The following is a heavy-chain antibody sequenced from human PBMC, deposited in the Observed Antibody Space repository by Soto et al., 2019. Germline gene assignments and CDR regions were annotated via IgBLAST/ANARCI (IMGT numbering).Heavy chain of an antibody. CDR1: GFTFSSYA. Sequence: GGSLRLSCAASGFTFSSYAMSWVRQAPGKGLEWVSAISGSGGSTYYADSVKGRFTISRDNSKNTLYLQMNSLRAEDTAVYYCAKLKDYGYYYYYYYMDVWGKGTTVTVSS. J-gene: IGHJ6*03. D-gene: IGHD4-17*01. CDR2: ISGSGGST. CDR3: AKLKDYGYYYYYYYMDV. V-gene: IGHV3-23*01.